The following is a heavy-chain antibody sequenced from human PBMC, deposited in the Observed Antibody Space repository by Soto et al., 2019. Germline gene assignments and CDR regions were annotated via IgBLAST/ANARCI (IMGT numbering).Heavy chain of an antibody. D-gene: IGHD3-22*01. Sequence: ASVKVSCKASGYTFTSYDINWVRQATGQGLEWMGWMNPNSGTANYAQKFQGRVTITADKSTSTAYMELSSLRSEDTAVYYCARNKGGLVVVTRGYYGMDVWGQGTTVTVSS. V-gene: IGHV1-8*01. J-gene: IGHJ6*02. CDR2: MNPNSGTA. CDR1: GYTFTSYD. CDR3: ARNKGGLVVVTRGYYGMDV.